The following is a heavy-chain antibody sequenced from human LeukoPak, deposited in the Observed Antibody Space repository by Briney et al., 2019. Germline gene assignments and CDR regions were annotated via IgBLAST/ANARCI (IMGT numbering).Heavy chain of an antibody. CDR3: AKGLGSSSWFSFDY. V-gene: IGHV3-9*03. J-gene: IGHJ4*02. CDR1: GFTFDDYA. D-gene: IGHD6-13*01. Sequence: GRSLTLSCAASGFTFDDYAMHWVRQAPGKGLEWVAGISWNSGSIGDADSVKGRFTISRDNAKISLYLQMNSLRAEDMAMYYCAKGLGSSSWFSFDYWGQGTLVTVSS. CDR2: ISWNSGSI.